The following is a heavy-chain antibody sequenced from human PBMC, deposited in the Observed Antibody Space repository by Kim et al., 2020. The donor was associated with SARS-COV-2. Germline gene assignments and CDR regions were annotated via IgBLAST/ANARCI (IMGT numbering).Heavy chain of an antibody. V-gene: IGHV3-30*02. Sequence: RGRFTDSRDNSKNTLYLQMNGLRPEDTAVYYCAKGGTTMVRYSYYYGMDVWGQGTTVTVSS. D-gene: IGHD3-10*01. CDR3: AKGGTTMVRYSYYYGMDV. J-gene: IGHJ6*02.